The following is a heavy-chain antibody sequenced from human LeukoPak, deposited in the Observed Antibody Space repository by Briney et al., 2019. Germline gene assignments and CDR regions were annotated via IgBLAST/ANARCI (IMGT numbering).Heavy chain of an antibody. V-gene: IGHV3-15*01. CDR3: AIDEPNYAPYDLDY. J-gene: IGHJ4*02. CDR1: RFTFSNAW. CDR2: IKSKADGETT. Sequence: PGGSLRLSCAASRFTFSNAWMNWVRQAPGKGLELVGRIKSKADGETTDYAAPVKGRFTISRDDSNNMVYLQMNSLKIEDTAVYYCAIDEPNYAPYDLDYWGQGTLVTVSS. D-gene: IGHD4/OR15-4a*01.